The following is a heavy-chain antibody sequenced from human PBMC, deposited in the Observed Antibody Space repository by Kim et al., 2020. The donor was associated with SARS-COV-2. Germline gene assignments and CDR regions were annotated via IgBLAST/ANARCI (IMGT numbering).Heavy chain of an antibody. D-gene: IGHD6-19*01. CDR1: GGSISSGDYY. V-gene: IGHV4-30-4*01. CDR3: ARVHQAGAGFYYYYYGMDV. J-gene: IGHJ6*02. Sequence: SETLSLTCTVSGGSISSGDYYWSWLRQPPGKGLEWIVYIYYSGSSYYNPSLKSRVTISVDTSKNPFSLKLSSVTAADTAVYYCARVHQAGAGFYYYYYGMDVWGQGTTVTVSS. CDR2: IYYSGSS.